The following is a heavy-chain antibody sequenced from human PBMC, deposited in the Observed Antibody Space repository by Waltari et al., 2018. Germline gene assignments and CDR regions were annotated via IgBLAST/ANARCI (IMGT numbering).Heavy chain of an antibody. V-gene: IGHV4-34*01. CDR2: INHSGST. Sequence: QVQLQQWGAGLLKPSETLSLTCAVYGWSFSGYYWSWIRQPPGKGLEWIGEINHSGSTNYNPSLKSRVTISVDTSKNQFSLKLSSVTAADTAVYYCARVRPITKIVAGGYWYFDLWGRGTLVTVSS. CDR1: GWSFSGYY. D-gene: IGHD3-22*01. CDR3: ARVRPITKIVAGGYWYFDL. J-gene: IGHJ2*01.